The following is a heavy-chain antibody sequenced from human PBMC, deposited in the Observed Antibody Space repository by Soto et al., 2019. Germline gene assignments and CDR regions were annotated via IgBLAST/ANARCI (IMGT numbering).Heavy chain of an antibody. D-gene: IGHD3-9*01. Sequence: QVQLQESGPGLVKPSETLSLTCTVSGGSISSYYWSWIRQPPGKGLEWIGYIYYSGSTNYNPSLKSRVTISVDTSKNQFSLKLSSVTAADTAVYYCAVALAGFEYYFDYWGQGTLVTVSS. J-gene: IGHJ4*02. CDR3: AVALAGFEYYFDY. CDR2: IYYSGST. CDR1: GGSISSYY. V-gene: IGHV4-59*01.